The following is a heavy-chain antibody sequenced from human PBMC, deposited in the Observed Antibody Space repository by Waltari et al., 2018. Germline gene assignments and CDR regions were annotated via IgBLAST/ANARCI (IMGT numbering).Heavy chain of an antibody. V-gene: IGHV3-23*01. CDR1: GFTFSSYA. Sequence: EVQLLESGGDLVQPGGSLRLPCAAFGFTFSSYAMAWFRPAPGKGLEWVSVINDAGSTYYADSVKGRFTISRDNSKNTLYLQMNSLRPEDTAVYFCTKDRVVATVARSYDYWGQGTLVTVSS. CDR3: TKDRVVATVARSYDY. CDR2: INDAGST. D-gene: IGHD1-26*01. J-gene: IGHJ4*02.